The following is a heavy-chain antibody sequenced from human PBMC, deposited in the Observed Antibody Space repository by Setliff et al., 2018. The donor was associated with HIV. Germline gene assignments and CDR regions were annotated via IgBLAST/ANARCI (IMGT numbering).Heavy chain of an antibody. J-gene: IGHJ3*02. CDR3: ARSRDWGSIGAFDI. Sequence: ASVKVSCKASGYNFTSYAMHWVRQAPGQRLEWMGWINTGNGNTKYSQRFQGRVTITRDTSASTAYMELSSLRSEDTAVYYCARSRDWGSIGAFDIWGQGTMVTVSS. CDR1: GYNFTSYA. CDR2: INTGNGNT. D-gene: IGHD7-27*01. V-gene: IGHV1-3*04.